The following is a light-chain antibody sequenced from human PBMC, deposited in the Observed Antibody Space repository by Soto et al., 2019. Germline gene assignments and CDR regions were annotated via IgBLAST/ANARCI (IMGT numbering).Light chain of an antibody. CDR2: EVT. CDR1: SRDIGFFNY. Sequence: QSALTQPASVSGSPGQSITISCTGTSRDIGFFNYVSWYQQFPGNAPKLIIFEVTNRPSGVSNRFSASKSGNTASLTISGLQAEDGADYYCASWDASLNGWVFGGGTQLTVL. J-gene: IGLJ3*02. CDR3: ASWDASLNGWV. V-gene: IGLV2-14*01.